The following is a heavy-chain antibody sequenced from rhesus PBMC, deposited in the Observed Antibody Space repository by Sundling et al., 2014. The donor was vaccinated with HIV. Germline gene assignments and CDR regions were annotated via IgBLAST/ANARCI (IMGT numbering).Heavy chain of an antibody. V-gene: IGHV4-169*02. CDR3: ARERAPVGWTGYYHYGLDS. Sequence: QLQLQESGPGLVKPSETLSVTCAVSGGSISSSYWGWIRQAPGKGLEWIGFISATSGNTDYNPSLRSRVSILMDTSKSQFSLNLRSVTAADTAVYFCARERAPVGWTGYYHYGLDSWGQGVVFTVSS. J-gene: IGHJ6*01. D-gene: IGHD3-3*01. CDR1: GGSISSSY. CDR2: ISATSGNT.